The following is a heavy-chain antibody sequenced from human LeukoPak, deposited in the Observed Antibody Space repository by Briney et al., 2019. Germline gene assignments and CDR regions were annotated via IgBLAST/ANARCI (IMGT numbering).Heavy chain of an antibody. V-gene: IGHV3-33*08. CDR3: ASAPLFCCGASCPYYMDV. Sequence: GGSLRLSCAASGFVFSSFAMNWVRQAPGKGLEWVAIAWTGGSNKYYVDSVKGRFTITRDNAKNSLYLEMNSLRAEDTAVYYCASAPLFCCGASCPYYMDVWGKGTTVTVSS. J-gene: IGHJ6*03. D-gene: IGHD2-15*01. CDR1: GFVFSSFA. CDR2: AWTGGSNK.